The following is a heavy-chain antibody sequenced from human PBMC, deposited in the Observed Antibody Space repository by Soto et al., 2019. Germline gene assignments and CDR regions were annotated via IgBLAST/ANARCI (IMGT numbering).Heavy chain of an antibody. Sequence: ASVKVSCKASGYTFTSYGISWVRQAPGQGLEWMGWISAYNGNTNYAQKLQGRVTMTTATSTSTAYMELRSLRSDDTAVYYCARHQLVGDLEDYYGMDVWGQGTTVTVSS. V-gene: IGHV1-18*04. CDR2: ISAYNGNT. D-gene: IGHD6-6*01. CDR3: ARHQLVGDLEDYYGMDV. CDR1: GYTFTSYG. J-gene: IGHJ6*02.